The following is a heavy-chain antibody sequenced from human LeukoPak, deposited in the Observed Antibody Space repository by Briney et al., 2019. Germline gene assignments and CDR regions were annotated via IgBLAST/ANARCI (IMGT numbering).Heavy chain of an antibody. V-gene: IGHV4-59*08. D-gene: IGHD4-17*01. CDR1: GGSISSYY. Sequence: SETLSLTCTVSGGSISSYYWSWIRQPAGKGLEWIGYIYYSGSTNYNPSLKSRVTISVDMSKNQFSLNLNSVTAADTAVYYCARHPTVTTGRWFDPWGQGTLVTVSS. CDR2: IYYSGST. CDR3: ARHPTVTTGRWFDP. J-gene: IGHJ5*02.